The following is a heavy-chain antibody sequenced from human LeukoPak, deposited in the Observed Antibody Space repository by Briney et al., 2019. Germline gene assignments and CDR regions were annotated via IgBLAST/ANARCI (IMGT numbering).Heavy chain of an antibody. CDR1: GFTFSRFG. CDR2: IYSGGDT. Sequence: SGGSLRLSCAASGFTFSRFGMHWVRQAPGEGLEWVSVIYSGGDTYYADSVKGRFTISRDNSKNMIYLEMSSLKAEDTAVYYCAKERSLEIAVAGTIFDYWGQGTLVTVSS. CDR3: AKERSLEIAVAGTIFDY. D-gene: IGHD6-19*01. V-gene: IGHV3-NL1*01. J-gene: IGHJ4*02.